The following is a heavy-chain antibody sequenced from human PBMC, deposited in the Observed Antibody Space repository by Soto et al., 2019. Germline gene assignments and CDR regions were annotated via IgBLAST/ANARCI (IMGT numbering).Heavy chain of an antibody. CDR3: SKYRRGGETAMFYY. CDR1: GFTFSSYG. J-gene: IGHJ4*02. Sequence: GGSLRLSCAASGFTFSSYGMHWVRQAPGKGLEWVAVISYDGSNKYYADSVKGRFTISRDNSKNTLYLQMNSLRAEDTAVYYCSKYRRGGETAMFYYWGQGTLVTVSS. D-gene: IGHD5-18*01. CDR2: ISYDGSNK. V-gene: IGHV3-30*18.